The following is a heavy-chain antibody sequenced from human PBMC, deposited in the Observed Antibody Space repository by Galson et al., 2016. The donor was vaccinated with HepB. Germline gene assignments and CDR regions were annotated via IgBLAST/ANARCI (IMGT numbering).Heavy chain of an antibody. V-gene: IGHV2-5*02. D-gene: IGHD5/OR15-5a*01. CDR3: AHTKPNGFSSEEKFYVGY. CDR2: IYWDGDT. Sequence: PALVKPTQTLTLTCTFSGFSLSTSGMGVGWIRQPPGKALECLAFIYWDGDTRYSPSLKSRLTITKDTSKNQVVLTMTNMDPVDTATYYCAHTKPNGFSSEEKFYVGYWRQGTLVTVS. CDR1: GFSLSTSGMG. J-gene: IGHJ4*02.